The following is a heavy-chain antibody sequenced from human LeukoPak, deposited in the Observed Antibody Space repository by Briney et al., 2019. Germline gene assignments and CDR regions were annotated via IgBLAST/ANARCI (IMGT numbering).Heavy chain of an antibody. V-gene: IGHV4-39*01. CDR2: TYYTGTR. Sequence: SETRSLTSSVSVDSITRTSYYWGWIGQPPGKGLEWIGSTYYTGTRYYNPSLNSRVTISLDTSKNQFSLKLSSVTAADTALYYCARHPYYFDDSGDVQLDDFDYWGQGTLVTVS. D-gene: IGHD3-22*01. CDR1: VDSITRTSYY. CDR3: ARHPYYFDDSGDVQLDDFDY. J-gene: IGHJ4*02.